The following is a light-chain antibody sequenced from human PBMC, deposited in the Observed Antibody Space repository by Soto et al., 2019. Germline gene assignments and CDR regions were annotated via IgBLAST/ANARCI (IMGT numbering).Light chain of an antibody. CDR1: GNDVGAYNY. Sequence: SVVTQPRSVCGSPGQSVTISCTGTGNDVGAYNYVSWYQQHPGRPPKLMIYDVARWPSGVPDRFSGSKSGNTASLTISGLKDEDEADYFCSYHEAGYNYIFGNGPKVTAL. J-gene: IGLJ1*01. V-gene: IGLV2-11*01. CDR3: SYHEAGYNYI. CDR2: DVA.